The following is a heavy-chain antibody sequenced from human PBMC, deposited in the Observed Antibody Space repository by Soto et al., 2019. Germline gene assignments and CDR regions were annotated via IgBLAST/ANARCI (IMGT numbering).Heavy chain of an antibody. CDR2: MNPGSGDT. J-gene: IGHJ5*02. D-gene: IGHD5-18*01. Sequence: ASVKVSCKASGYTFTNNDVSWGRQATGQGLEWMGWMNPGSGDTGYAQKFQGRVTMTRDISIATAYMELNSLTSEDTAIYYCARMESFGSLNWFDPWGQGPLVTVSS. V-gene: IGHV1-8*02. CDR1: GYTFTNND. CDR3: ARMESFGSLNWFDP.